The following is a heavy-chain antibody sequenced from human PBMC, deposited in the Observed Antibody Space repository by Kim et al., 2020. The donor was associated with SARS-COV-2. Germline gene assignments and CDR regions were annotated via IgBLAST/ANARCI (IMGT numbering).Heavy chain of an antibody. Sequence: SETLFLSCTVSGGSSSSGGYYWSWIRQHPGEGLEWVGSIYSSGNTYYNPSLKSRLIISVDTSKNQFSLKLSSVTAADTAFYYWARHDYGGNTYSWGQGTLVTVSS. D-gene: IGHD4-17*01. CDR2: IYSSGNT. CDR1: GGSSSSGGYY. V-gene: IGHV4-31*03. J-gene: IGHJ5*02. CDR3: ARHDYGGNTYS.